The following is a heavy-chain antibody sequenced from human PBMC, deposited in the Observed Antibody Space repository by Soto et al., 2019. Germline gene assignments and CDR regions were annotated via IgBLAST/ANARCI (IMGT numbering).Heavy chain of an antibody. CDR3: ARSDGMDV. CDR1: GYSFSTYY. CDR2: IDPSNSYT. V-gene: IGHV5-10-1*01. J-gene: IGHJ6*02. Sequence: EVQLVQSGAEVKKPGESLRISCKGSGYSFSTYYITWVRQMPGKGLEWMGRIDPSNSYTNYSPSFQGHLTLSADKSINTAYRHWSSLKASDTAVYYCARSDGMDVWGRGTTVTVSS.